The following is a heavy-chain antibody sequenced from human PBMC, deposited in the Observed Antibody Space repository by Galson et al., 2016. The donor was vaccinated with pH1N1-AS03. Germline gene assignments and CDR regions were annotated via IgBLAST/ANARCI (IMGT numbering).Heavy chain of an antibody. D-gene: IGHD2-15*01. Sequence: SVKVSCKASGYTFTTYDINWVRQAPGQGPEWMGWMNPDSGNTGYAPSFQGRVTITRDTSISTAYMERSSLRSEDTAVYYCARGVVDCSGPACSGTLRFDPWGQGTLVTVSS. CDR2: MNPDSGNT. J-gene: IGHJ5*02. CDR3: ARGVVDCSGPACSGTLRFDP. V-gene: IGHV1-8*03. CDR1: GYTFTTYD.